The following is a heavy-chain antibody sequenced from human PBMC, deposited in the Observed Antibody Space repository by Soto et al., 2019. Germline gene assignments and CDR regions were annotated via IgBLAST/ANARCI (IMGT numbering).Heavy chain of an antibody. J-gene: IGHJ6*02. Sequence: ASVKVSCKASGYTFTSYGISWVRQAPGQGLEWMGWISAYNGNTNYAQKLQGRVTMTTDTSTSTAYMELRSLRSDDTAVYYCARNYRFGVVPAAIVTYGMEVCGQATTVTGS. CDR3: ARNYRFGVVPAAIVTYGMEV. V-gene: IGHV1-18*04. D-gene: IGHD2-2*01. CDR2: ISAYNGNT. CDR1: GYTFTSYG.